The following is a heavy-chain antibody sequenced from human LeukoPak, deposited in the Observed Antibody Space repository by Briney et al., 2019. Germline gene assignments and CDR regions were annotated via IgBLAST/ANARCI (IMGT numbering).Heavy chain of an antibody. V-gene: IGHV3-7*01. Sequence: PGGSLRLSCAVSGFTFSSHWMSWVRQAPGKGLEWVANIKQDGSETYYVGSVKGRFTISRDNAKNSLFLQMNSLRAEDTAVYYCARDGEMPTIYFDYWGQGTLVTVSS. J-gene: IGHJ4*02. CDR1: GFTFSSHW. CDR2: IKQDGSET. D-gene: IGHD5-24*01. CDR3: ARDGEMPTIYFDY.